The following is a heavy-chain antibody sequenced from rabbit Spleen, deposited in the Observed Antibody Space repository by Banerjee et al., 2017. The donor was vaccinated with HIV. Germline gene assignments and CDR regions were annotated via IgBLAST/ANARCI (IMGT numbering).Heavy chain of an antibody. CDR3: ARGLTLGYVGYAYAVNRLDL. J-gene: IGHJ3*01. D-gene: IGHD6-1*01. CDR1: GFSFSSNYY. V-gene: IGHV1S45*01. Sequence: QEQLVESGGDLVKPEGSLTLTCTASGFSFSSNYYMCWVRQAPGKGLEWIACIYTGSSGSTYYASWAKGRFTITRSTSLNTVTLQMTSLTAADTATYFCARGLTLGYVGYAYAVNRLDLWGQGTLVTVS. CDR2: IYTGSSGST.